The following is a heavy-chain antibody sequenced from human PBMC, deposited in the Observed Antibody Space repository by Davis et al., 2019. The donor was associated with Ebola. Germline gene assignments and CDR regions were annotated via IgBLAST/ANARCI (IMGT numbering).Heavy chain of an antibody. CDR1: GGSISSGGYF. D-gene: IGHD3-10*01. Sequence: MPSETLSLTCTVSGGSISSGGYFWSWIRQHPGKGLEWIGYIYYSGSTYYNPSLKSRVTIPSVNSRVTISLDKSRNQFSLKLTSVTAADTAVYYCAKTGIFGSATRGLDCWGQGTPVTVSS. V-gene: IGHV4-31*09. J-gene: IGHJ4*02. CDR2: IYYSGST. CDR3: AKTGIFGSATRGLDC.